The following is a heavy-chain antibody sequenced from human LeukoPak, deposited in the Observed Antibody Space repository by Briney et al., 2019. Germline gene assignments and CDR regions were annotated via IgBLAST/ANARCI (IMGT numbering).Heavy chain of an antibody. D-gene: IGHD3-3*01. V-gene: IGHV4-34*01. CDR2: INHSGST. Sequence: SETLSLTCAVYGGSFSGYYWSWIRQPPGKGLEWIGEINHSGSTNYNPSLKSRVTISVDTSKNQFSLKLSSVTAADTAVYYCARGRYDFWSGYHVEYYFDYWGQGTLVTVSS. J-gene: IGHJ4*02. CDR1: GGSFSGYY. CDR3: ARGRYDFWSGYHVEYYFDY.